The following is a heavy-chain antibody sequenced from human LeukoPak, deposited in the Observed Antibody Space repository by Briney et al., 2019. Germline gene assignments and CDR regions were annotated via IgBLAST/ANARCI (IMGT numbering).Heavy chain of an antibody. CDR1: GFTVSSNY. D-gene: IGHD6-13*01. J-gene: IGHJ5*02. CDR2: IYSGGST. V-gene: IGHV3-53*01. CDR3: AALSGAAAGPTYNWFDP. Sequence: AAGSLSLSCAASGFTVSSNYMSWVRHAQGKGLEWVSVIYSGGSTYYADSVKGRFTISRDNSKNTLYLQMNSLRAEDTAVYYCAALSGAAAGPTYNWFDPWGQGTLVTVSS.